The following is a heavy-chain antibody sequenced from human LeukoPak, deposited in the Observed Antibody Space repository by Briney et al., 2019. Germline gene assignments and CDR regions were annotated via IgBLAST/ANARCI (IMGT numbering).Heavy chain of an antibody. CDR3: ARGQGATVPRVGKNWFDP. V-gene: IGHV4-34*01. CDR1: IDSFSNYH. Sequence: SETLSLTCAVYIDSFSNYHWNWIRQTPAKGMEWIGEVNESGGTNISPSLRSRVILSVDTSKNQFSLKLISVTVADTAIYYCARGQGATVPRVGKNWFDPWGQGTRVTVSS. D-gene: IGHD1-26*01. CDR2: VNESGGT. J-gene: IGHJ5*02.